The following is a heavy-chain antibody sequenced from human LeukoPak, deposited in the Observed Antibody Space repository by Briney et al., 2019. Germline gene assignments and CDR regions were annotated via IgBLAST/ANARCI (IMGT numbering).Heavy chain of an antibody. V-gene: IGHV4-34*01. J-gene: IGHJ3*02. CDR3: ARRPGGYCSGGSCYGNAFDI. D-gene: IGHD2-15*01. Sequence: SETLSLTCAVYGGSFSGYYWSWIRQPPGKGLEWIGEINHSGSTNYNPSLKSRVTMSVDTSKNQFSLKLSSVTAADTAVYYCARRPGGYCSGGSCYGNAFDIWGQGTMVTVSS. CDR1: GGSFSGYY. CDR2: INHSGST.